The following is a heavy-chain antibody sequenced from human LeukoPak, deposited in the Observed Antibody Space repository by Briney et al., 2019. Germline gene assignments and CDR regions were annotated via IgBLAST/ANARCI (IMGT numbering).Heavy chain of an antibody. J-gene: IGHJ4*02. Sequence: GGSLRLSCAASGFPFTTYWMGWVRQAPGKGLEWVANIKQDGSEKYYVDSVKGRFTISRDNAKNSLYLQMNSLRAEDTAVYYCARGDIVVVPAAMRGVYCSGGSCYSTFDYWGQGTLVTVSS. CDR3: ARGDIVVVPAAMRGVYCSGGSCYSTFDY. D-gene: IGHD2-2*01. CDR2: IKQDGSEK. V-gene: IGHV3-7*01. CDR1: GFPFTTYW.